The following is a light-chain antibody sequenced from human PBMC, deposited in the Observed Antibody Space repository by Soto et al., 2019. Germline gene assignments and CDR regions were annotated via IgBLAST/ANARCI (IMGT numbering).Light chain of an antibody. J-gene: IGKJ1*01. V-gene: IGKV3-15*01. CDR3: QQYTDRPRT. Sequence: EIVMTQSPATLSVSPGERATLSCRASQSVSSNLAWYQQKPGQAPRLLIYGASTRATGIPARFSGSGSGTEFTLTISSLQSEDFAVYFCQQYTDRPRTFGQGTKVDNK. CDR2: GAS. CDR1: QSVSSN.